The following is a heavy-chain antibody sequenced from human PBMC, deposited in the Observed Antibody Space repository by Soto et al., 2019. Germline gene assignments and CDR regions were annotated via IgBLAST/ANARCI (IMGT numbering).Heavy chain of an antibody. CDR1: GGSLSSGGCS. D-gene: IGHD1-1*01. J-gene: IGHJ2*01. Sequence: QLQLLESGSGLVKPSQTLSLTCAVSGGSLSSGGCSWNWIRLPLGKSLEWIGYIFDTGNTYYSTSLKSRVTMSVDTSRNQFSLRLASVSAADTAMNYCACLNWYNRPFDHWGRGTLVSVSS. CDR3: ACLNWYNRPFDH. V-gene: IGHV4-30-2*01. CDR2: IFDTGNT.